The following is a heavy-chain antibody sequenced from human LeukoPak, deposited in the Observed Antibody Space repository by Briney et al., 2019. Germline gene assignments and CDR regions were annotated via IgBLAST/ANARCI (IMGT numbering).Heavy chain of an antibody. CDR3: ARDRTGYCSGGSCLPSLGYFDY. CDR2: IIPIFGTA. J-gene: IGHJ4*02. CDR1: GYTFTGYY. Sequence: SVKVSCKASGYTFTGYYMHWVRQAPGQGLEWMGRIIPIFGTANYAQKFQGRVTVTTDESTSTAYMELSSLRSEDTAVYYCARDRTGYCSGGSCLPSLGYFDYWGQGTLVTVSS. D-gene: IGHD2-15*01. V-gene: IGHV1-69*05.